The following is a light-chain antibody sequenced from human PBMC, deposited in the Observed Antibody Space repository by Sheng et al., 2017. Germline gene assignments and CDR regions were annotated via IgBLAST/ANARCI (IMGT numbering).Light chain of an antibody. CDR1: QSISTS. J-gene: IGKJ4*01. CDR3: QQYNDWPPLT. Sequence: DIQMTQSPSTLSASVGDRVTVTCRASQSISTSLAWYQQKPGKAPKFLIYKASSLESGVPSRFSGSGSGTDFTLTISSLQPEDFATYYCQQYNDWPPLTFGGGTKVEIK. CDR2: KAS. V-gene: IGKV1-5*03.